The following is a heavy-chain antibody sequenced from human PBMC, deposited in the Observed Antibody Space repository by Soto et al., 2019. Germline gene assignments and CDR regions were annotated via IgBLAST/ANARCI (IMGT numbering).Heavy chain of an antibody. Sequence: QVQLVQSGGEVKKPGASVKVSCKTSGYSFTTYGISWVRQAPGQGLEWRGWISAYNGNTNYAQKLQGRVTMTTDTPATPAARELRSLRSDDTAVYYCASGGPAPYYDYGMDVWGQGSAVTVSS. CDR1: GYSFTTYG. CDR2: ISAYNGNT. CDR3: ASGGPAPYYDYGMDV. V-gene: IGHV1-18*01. J-gene: IGHJ6*02.